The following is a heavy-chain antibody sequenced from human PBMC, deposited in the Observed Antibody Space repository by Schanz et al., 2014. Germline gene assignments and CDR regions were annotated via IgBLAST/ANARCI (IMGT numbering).Heavy chain of an antibody. D-gene: IGHD4-17*01. V-gene: IGHV1-46*01. CDR2: INPSGGST. J-gene: IGHJ6*02. Sequence: QVQLVQSGADVKKPGASVKVSCKASGYTFTGYSMHWVRQAPGQGLEWMGIINPSGGSTTYAQKFQGRVTMTSDTSTSTVYMELSSLRSEDTAVYYCARNYGGHSEESDRYGMDVWGQGTTVTVSS. CDR3: ARNYGGHSEESDRYGMDV. CDR1: GYTFTGYS.